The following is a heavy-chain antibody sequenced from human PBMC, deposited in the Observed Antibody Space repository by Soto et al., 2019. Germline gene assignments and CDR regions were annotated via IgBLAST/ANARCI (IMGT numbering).Heavy chain of an antibody. V-gene: IGHV4-34*01. D-gene: IGHD6-19*01. CDR1: GGSFRGYH. J-gene: IGHJ4*02. CDR3: ARGGYTSGWFRF. CDR2: INNSGST. Sequence: SETLSLTCAVHGGSFRGYHWTWIRQPPGKGLEWIGEINNSGSTNDNPSLKSRVTISRDTSKNQFSLSLSSVTAADTAIYYCARGGYTSGWFRFWGQGILVTVSS.